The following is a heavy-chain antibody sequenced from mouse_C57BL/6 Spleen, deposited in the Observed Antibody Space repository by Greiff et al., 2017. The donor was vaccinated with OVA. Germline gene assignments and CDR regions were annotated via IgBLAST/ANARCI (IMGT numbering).Heavy chain of an antibody. CDR1: GFNIKDYY. V-gene: IGHV14-2*01. Sequence: EVKLQESGAELVKPGASVKLSCKASGFNIKDYYMHWVKQRTEQGLEWIGRIDPEDGETKYDPKFKGKATLTADTSSHTAYLPLSSLTSEDTAVYYCAPLVYGSSYDYAMDDWGQGTSVTVSS. J-gene: IGHJ4*01. CDR3: APLVYGSSYDYAMDD. D-gene: IGHD1-1*01. CDR2: IDPEDGET.